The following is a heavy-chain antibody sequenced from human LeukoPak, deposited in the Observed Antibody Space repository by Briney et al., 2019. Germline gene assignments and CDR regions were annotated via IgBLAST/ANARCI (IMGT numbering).Heavy chain of an antibody. CDR2: IWYDGSND. CDR1: GFTFSTYG. CDR3: ARGNREGGYYFDY. J-gene: IGHJ4*02. D-gene: IGHD3-22*01. V-gene: IGHV3-33*01. Sequence: GGSLRLSCAASGFTFSTYGMHWVRQAPGKGLEWVAVIWYDGSNDNYADSVKGRFTISRDNSKNTLYLQMNSLRAEDTAVYYCARGNREGGYYFDYQGQGTLVTVSS.